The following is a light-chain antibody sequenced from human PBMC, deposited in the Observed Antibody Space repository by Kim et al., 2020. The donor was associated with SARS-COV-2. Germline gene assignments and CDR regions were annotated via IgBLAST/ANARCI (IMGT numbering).Light chain of an antibody. Sequence: GQSVTISCTGTSSDVGATNYVSWYQQHPGKAPKVVISEVTKRPSGVPDRFSGSKSGNTASLTVSGLQAEDEADYYCSSYAGSNFYVFGTGTKVTVL. CDR1: SSDVGATNY. CDR2: EVT. J-gene: IGLJ1*01. CDR3: SSYAGSNFYV. V-gene: IGLV2-8*01.